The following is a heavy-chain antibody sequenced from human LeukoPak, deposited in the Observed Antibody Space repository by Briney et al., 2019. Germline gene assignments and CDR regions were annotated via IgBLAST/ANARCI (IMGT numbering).Heavy chain of an antibody. Sequence: GGSLRLSCAASGFTFSSYWMNWARQAPGKGLEWVASINHNGNVNYYVDSVKGRFTISRDNAKNSLYLQMSSLRAEDTAVYFCARGGGLDVWGQGATVTVSS. CDR3: ARGGGLDV. CDR2: INHNGNVN. CDR1: GFTFSSYW. V-gene: IGHV3-7*03. D-gene: IGHD3-16*01. J-gene: IGHJ6*02.